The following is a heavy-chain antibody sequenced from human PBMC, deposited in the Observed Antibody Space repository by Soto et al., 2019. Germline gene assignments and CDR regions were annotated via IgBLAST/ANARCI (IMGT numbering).Heavy chain of an antibody. CDR3: AKTLSPPRKISGSGSYYPFDY. V-gene: IGHV3-23*01. Sequence: GGSLRLSCAASGFTFSSYAMSWVRQAPGKGLEWVSAISGSGGSTYYADSVKGRFTISRDNSKNTLYLQMNSLRAEDTAVYYCAKTLSPPRKISGSGSYYPFDYWGQGTLVTVSS. J-gene: IGHJ4*02. CDR1: GFTFSSYA. CDR2: ISGSGGST. D-gene: IGHD3-10*01.